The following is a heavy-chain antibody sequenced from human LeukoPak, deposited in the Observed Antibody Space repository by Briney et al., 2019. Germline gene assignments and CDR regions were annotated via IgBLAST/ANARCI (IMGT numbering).Heavy chain of an antibody. CDR3: ASGLRFLEWFPPGY. D-gene: IGHD3-3*01. CDR2: IIPIFGTA. V-gene: IGHV1-69*05. Sequence: SVKVSCKASGGTFSSYAISWVRQAPGQGLEWMGGIIPIFGTANYAQKFQGRVTITTDESTSTAYMELSSLRSEDTAVYYCASGLRFLEWFPPGYWGQGTLVTVSS. CDR1: GGTFSSYA. J-gene: IGHJ4*02.